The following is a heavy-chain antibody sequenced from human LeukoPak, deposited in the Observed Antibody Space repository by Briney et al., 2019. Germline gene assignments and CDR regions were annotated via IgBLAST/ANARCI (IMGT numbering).Heavy chain of an antibody. V-gene: IGHV3-74*01. CDR2: INSDGSST. CDR1: GFTFSSYW. CDR3: ASTIGSAPDYYGSGGFAVLDY. D-gene: IGHD3-10*01. J-gene: IGHJ4*02. Sequence: GGSLRLSCAASGFTFSSYWMHWVRQVPGKGLEWVSRINSDGSSTSYADSVKDRFTISRDNAKNTLYLQMNSLRGEDTAVYYCASTIGSAPDYYGSGGFAVLDYWGQGTLVTVSS.